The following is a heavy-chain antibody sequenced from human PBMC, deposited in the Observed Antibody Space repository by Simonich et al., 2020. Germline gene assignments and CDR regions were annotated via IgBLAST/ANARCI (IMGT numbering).Heavy chain of an antibody. J-gene: IGHJ4*02. CDR3: ATYYFDY. V-gene: IGHV3-23*01. CDR2: IRGSGGST. Sequence: EVQLLESGGGLVQPGGSLRLSCAASGFTFSSYAMSWVRQAPGKGREWVSAIRGSGGSTYYADAGKGRFTISRDNSKNTLYLQMNSLRAEDTAVYYCATYYFDYWGQGTLVTVSS. CDR1: GFTFSSYA.